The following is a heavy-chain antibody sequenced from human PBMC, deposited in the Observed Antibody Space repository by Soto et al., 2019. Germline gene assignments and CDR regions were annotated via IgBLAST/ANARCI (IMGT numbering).Heavy chain of an antibody. Sequence: SVKGCFKASGGAFSSYAVSWVRQAPGQGLEWMGGIIPIFGTANYAQKFQGRVTITADESTSTAYMELSSLRSEDTAVYYCARDPEGGSPPSWAFDIWGQGTMVTVSS. V-gene: IGHV1-69*13. CDR2: IIPIFGTA. D-gene: IGHD1-26*01. J-gene: IGHJ3*02. CDR3: ARDPEGGSPPSWAFDI. CDR1: GGAFSSYA.